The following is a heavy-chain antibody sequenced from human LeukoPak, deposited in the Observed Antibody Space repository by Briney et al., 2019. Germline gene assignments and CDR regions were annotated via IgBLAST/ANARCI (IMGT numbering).Heavy chain of an antibody. D-gene: IGHD5-18*01. V-gene: IGHV4-59*01. CDR1: GGSISSYY. CDR2: IYYSGST. CDR3: ASVGYSYGVYYYYYMDV. J-gene: IGHJ6*03. Sequence: SETLSLTCTVSGGSISSYYWSWIRQPPGKGLEWIGYIYYSGSTNYNPSLKSRVTISVDTSKNQFSLKLSSVTAADTAVYYCASVGYSYGVYYYYYMDVWGKGTTVTVSS.